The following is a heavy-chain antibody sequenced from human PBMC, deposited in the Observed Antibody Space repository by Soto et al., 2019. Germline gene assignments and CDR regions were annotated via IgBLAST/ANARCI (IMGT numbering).Heavy chain of an antibody. CDR3: ARGRYSVAGTSHFDY. V-gene: IGHV4-34*01. J-gene: IGHJ4*02. Sequence: PXGTLALTCAVYGGSFSGYYWSWIRQPPGKGLEWIGEINHSGRTNYNPSLKSRVTISVDTSKNQFSLKLSSVTAADTAVYYCARGRYSVAGTSHFDYWGQGTLVTVSS. CDR2: INHSGRT. D-gene: IGHD6-19*01. CDR1: GGSFSGYY.